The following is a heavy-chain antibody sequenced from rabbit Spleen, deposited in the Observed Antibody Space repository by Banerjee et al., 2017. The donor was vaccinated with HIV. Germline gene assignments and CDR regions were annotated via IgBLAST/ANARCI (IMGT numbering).Heavy chain of an antibody. V-gene: IGHV1S45*01. CDR2: IDTGSSGFT. D-gene: IGHD4-2*01. CDR1: GVSFSSSSY. J-gene: IGHJ4*01. Sequence: QEQLEESGGDLVKPGASLTLTCTASGVSFSSSSYMCWVRQAPGKGLEWIACIDTGSSGFTYFATWAKGRFTCSKTSSTTVTLQMTRLTAADTATYFCARDAAGREDFNLWGPGTLVTVS. CDR3: ARDAAGREDFNL.